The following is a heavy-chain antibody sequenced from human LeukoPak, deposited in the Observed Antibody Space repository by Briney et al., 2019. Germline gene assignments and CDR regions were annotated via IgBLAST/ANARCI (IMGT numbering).Heavy chain of an antibody. CDR2: IWYDGSNK. D-gene: IGHD3-9*01. CDR3: ARAPNYDILTGYYGDYYFDY. CDR1: GFTFSSYG. Sequence: GGSLRLSCAASGFTFSSYGMHWVRQAPGKGLEWVAVIWYDGSNKYYADSVKGRFTISRDNSKNTLYLQMNSLRAEDTAVYYCARAPNYDILTGYYGDYYFDYWGQETLVTVSS. J-gene: IGHJ4*02. V-gene: IGHV3-33*01.